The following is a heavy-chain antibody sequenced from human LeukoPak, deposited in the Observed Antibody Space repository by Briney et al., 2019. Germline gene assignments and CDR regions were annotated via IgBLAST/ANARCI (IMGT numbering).Heavy chain of an antibody. V-gene: IGHV3-7*01. CDR2: MNLDGSEK. Sequence: GGSLRLSCAASGFIFSNYWMAWVRQAPGKGLEWVANMNLDGSEKDYVDSLKGRCTISRDDAKNSLYLQVNTLRAEDTAVYYCARDSEKSSSFAFDIWGQGTVVTVSS. J-gene: IGHJ3*02. D-gene: IGHD6-13*01. CDR1: GFIFSNYW. CDR3: ARDSEKSSSFAFDI.